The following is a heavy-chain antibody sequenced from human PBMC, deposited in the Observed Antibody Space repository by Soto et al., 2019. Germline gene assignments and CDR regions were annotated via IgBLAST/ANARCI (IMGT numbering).Heavy chain of an antibody. V-gene: IGHV4-59*01. Sequence: SETLSLTCTVSGGSISSYYWSWIRQPPGKGLEWIGYIYYSGSTNYNPSLKSRVTISVDTSKNQFSLKLSSVTAADTAVYYCARVGSGSGSFDYSGQGTLVTVSS. J-gene: IGHJ4*02. CDR1: GGSISSYY. CDR2: IYYSGST. CDR3: ARVGSGSGSFDY. D-gene: IGHD3-10*01.